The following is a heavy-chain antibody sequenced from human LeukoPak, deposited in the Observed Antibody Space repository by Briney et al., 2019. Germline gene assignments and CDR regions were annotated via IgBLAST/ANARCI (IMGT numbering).Heavy chain of an antibody. J-gene: IGHJ4*02. D-gene: IGHD3-22*01. CDR1: GFTFSNAW. V-gene: IGHV3-15*01. Sequence: GGSLRLSCAASGFTFSNAWMSWVRQAPGKGLEWVGRIKSKTDGGTTDYAAPVKGRFTISRDDSKNTLYLQMNSLKTEDTAVYYCTTTYYYDSSGYYGSFDYWGQGTLVTVSS. CDR2: IKSKTDGGTT. CDR3: TTTYYYDSSGYYGSFDY.